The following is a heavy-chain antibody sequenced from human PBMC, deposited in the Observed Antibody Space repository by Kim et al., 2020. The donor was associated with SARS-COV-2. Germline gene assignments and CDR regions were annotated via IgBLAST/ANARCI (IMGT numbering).Heavy chain of an antibody. Sequence: ASVKVSCKASGYTFIDHDINWVRQATGQGLEWMGWMNPHNGLTGNAQKFQGRLTLTRDTSTRTFYMELTRLSSEDTAVYFCARGFEHVRDARRYNDYWGQGTLVIVSS. CDR1: GYTFIDHD. J-gene: IGHJ4*02. CDR3: ARGFEHVRDARRYNDY. V-gene: IGHV1-8*01. CDR2: MNPHNGLT. D-gene: IGHD3-10*02.